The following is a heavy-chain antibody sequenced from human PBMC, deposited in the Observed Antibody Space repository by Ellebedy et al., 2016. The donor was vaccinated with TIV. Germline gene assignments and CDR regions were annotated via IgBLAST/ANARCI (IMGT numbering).Heavy chain of an antibody. J-gene: IGHJ6*02. CDR1: GYTFTSYS. D-gene: IGHD3-22*01. V-gene: IGHV1-46*01. CDR3: ARDQRGGDSSGYYHYYGMDV. CDR2: INPSGGST. Sequence: AASVKVSCKASGYTFTSYSMHWARQAPGQGLEWMGIINPSGGSTSYAQKFQGRVTMTRDTSTSTVYMELNSLRSEDTAVYYCARDQRGGDSSGYYHYYGMDVWGQGTTVTVSS.